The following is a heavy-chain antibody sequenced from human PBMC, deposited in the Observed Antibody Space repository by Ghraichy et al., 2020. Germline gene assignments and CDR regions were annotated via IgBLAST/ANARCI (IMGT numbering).Heavy chain of an antibody. V-gene: IGHV3-48*02. Sequence: GGSLRLSYAASGFTFSSYNMIWVRQAPRKRLERVSYITGSLSNIYYADSVKGRFTISRDNAKNSLYLQMNSLRDEDTAVYYCARVPRITGTTRESDYWGQGTLVTVSS. CDR2: ITGSLSNI. J-gene: IGHJ4*02. D-gene: IGHD1-7*01. CDR1: GFTFSSYN. CDR3: ARVPRITGTTRESDY.